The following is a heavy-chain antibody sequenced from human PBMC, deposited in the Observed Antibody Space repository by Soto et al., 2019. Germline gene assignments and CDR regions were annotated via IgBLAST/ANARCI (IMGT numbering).Heavy chain of an antibody. V-gene: IGHV4-59*01. Sequence: SETLSLTCTVSGGSISSYYWSWIRQPPGKGLEWIGYIYYSGSTNYNPSLKSRVTISVDTSKNQFSLKLSSVTAADTAVYYCAGGGYSYGSHYYYGMDVWGQGTTVTVSS. D-gene: IGHD5-18*01. CDR3: AGGGYSYGSHYYYGMDV. CDR1: GGSISSYY. J-gene: IGHJ6*02. CDR2: IYYSGST.